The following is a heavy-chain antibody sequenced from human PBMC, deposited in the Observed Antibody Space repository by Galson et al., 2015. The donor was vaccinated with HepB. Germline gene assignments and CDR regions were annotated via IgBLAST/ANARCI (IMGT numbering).Heavy chain of an antibody. CDR2: ISSSSSYT. CDR1: GFTFSDYC. Sequence: SLRLSCAASGFTFSDYCMSWIRQAPGKGLEWVSYISSSSSYTNYADSVKGRFTISRDNAKNSLYLQMNSLRAEDTAVYYCARNGYGDYLDYWGQGTLVTVSS. CDR3: ARNGYGDYLDY. V-gene: IGHV3-11*03. D-gene: IGHD4-17*01. J-gene: IGHJ4*02.